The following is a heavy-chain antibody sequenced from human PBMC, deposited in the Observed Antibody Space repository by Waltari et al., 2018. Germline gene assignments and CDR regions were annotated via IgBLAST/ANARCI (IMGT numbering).Heavy chain of an antibody. CDR3: ARNPSITIFGVVHWYFDL. Sequence: QVQLQQSGPGLVTPSQTLSLPCAIPWASAHSNRAAWNWIRQSPTSGLEWLGRTYYRSKWYNEYAVSVKSRITINPDTSKNQFSLQLNSVTPEDTAVYYCARNPSITIFGVVHWYFDLWGRGTLVTVSS. J-gene: IGHJ2*01. D-gene: IGHD3-3*01. CDR2: TYYRSKWYN. CDR1: WASAHSNRAA. V-gene: IGHV6-1*01.